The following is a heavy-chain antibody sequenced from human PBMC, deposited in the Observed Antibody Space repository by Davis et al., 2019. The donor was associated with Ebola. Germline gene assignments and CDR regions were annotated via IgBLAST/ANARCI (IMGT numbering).Heavy chain of an antibody. J-gene: IGHJ6*02. D-gene: IGHD2-15*01. CDR2: INHSGST. V-gene: IGHV4-34*01. CDR3: ARSRVVVVAAHAYYYGMDV. Sequence: SETLSLTCAVYGGSFSGYYWSWIRQPPGKGLEWIGEINHSGSTNYNPSLKSRVTISVDTSKNQFSLKLSSVTAADTAVYYCARSRVVVVAAHAYYYGMDVWGQGTTVTVSS. CDR1: GGSFSGYY.